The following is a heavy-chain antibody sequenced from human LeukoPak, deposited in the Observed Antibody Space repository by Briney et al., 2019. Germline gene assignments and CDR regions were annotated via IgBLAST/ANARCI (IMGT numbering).Heavy chain of an antibody. CDR2: INPNSGGT. J-gene: IGHJ6*02. D-gene: IGHD3-3*01. Sequence: ASVKVSCKASGYTFSGNYIQWVRQAPGQGLEWMGWINPNSGGTNYAQKFQGRVTMTRNTSISTAYMELSSLRSEDTAVYYCARETSYDFWSGYYTDGMDVWGQGTTVTVSS. CDR1: GYTFSGNY. V-gene: IGHV1-2*02. CDR3: ARETSYDFWSGYYTDGMDV.